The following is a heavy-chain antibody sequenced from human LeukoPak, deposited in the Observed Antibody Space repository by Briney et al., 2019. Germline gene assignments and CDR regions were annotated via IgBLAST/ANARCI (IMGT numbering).Heavy chain of an antibody. D-gene: IGHD2-15*01. CDR3: ARDLVVGGASRLDS. CDR2: IYCSGST. CDR1: GGSISSGGYY. Sequence: PAETLSLTCTVSGGSISSGGYYWSWIRQHPGKGLEWIVYIYCSGSTYYNSSLESRAAISVDTSKNQFSLKLSFVTGADTAVYYCARDLVVGGASRLDSWGQGTLVTVSS. V-gene: IGHV4-31*03. J-gene: IGHJ4*02.